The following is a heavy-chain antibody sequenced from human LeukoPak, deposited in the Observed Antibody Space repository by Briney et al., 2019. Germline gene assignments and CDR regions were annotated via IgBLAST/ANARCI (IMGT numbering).Heavy chain of an antibody. CDR3: ARTSGYNTLSF. CDR1: GDSISSNTAS. Sequence: SQTLSLTCVISGDSISSNTASWNWIRQSPSRGLEWRGRTYYTSKWYDDYADSVKSRITISPDTSKNQFSLHLKSVTPDDTALYFCARTSGYNTLSFWGQGTLVTVSS. CDR2: TYYTSKWYD. D-gene: IGHD5-12*01. V-gene: IGHV6-1*01. J-gene: IGHJ4*02.